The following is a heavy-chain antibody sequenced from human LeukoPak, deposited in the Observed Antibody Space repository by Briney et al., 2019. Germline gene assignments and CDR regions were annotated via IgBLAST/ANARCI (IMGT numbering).Heavy chain of an antibody. Sequence: PGGSLRLSCAASGFTVSSNYMSWVRQAPGKGLEWVSVIYSGGSTYYADSVKGRFTISRDNSKNTLYLQMNSLRAEDTAVYYCAKDKRITMIVVAADYWGQGTLVTVSS. CDR2: IYSGGST. CDR3: AKDKRITMIVVAADY. D-gene: IGHD3-22*01. V-gene: IGHV3-53*01. CDR1: GFTVSSNY. J-gene: IGHJ4*02.